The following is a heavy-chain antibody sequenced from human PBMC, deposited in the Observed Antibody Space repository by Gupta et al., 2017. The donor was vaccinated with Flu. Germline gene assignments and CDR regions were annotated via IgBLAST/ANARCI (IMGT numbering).Heavy chain of an antibody. D-gene: IGHD6-13*01. J-gene: IGHJ4*02. CDR2: FYYSGST. CDR3: AILGYSSSWVDS. CDR1: GGSISSGSYY. Sequence: QLQLQESGPGPVKPSDTLSLTCTVSGGSISSGSYYWGWIRKPPGKGLDWIGSFYYSGSTYYAPSLKSRVTISVDTPKNQFSLRLNSVTATDTAVYYCAILGYSSSWVDSWGQGTLVTVSS. V-gene: IGHV4-39*01.